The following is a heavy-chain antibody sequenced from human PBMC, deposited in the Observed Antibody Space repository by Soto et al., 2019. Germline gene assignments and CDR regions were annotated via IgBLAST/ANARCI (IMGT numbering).Heavy chain of an antibody. CDR2: IYYSGST. CDR3: ARSKHYYDRSGSSQTDY. D-gene: IGHD3-22*01. CDR1: GGSISSGDYY. J-gene: IGHJ4*02. Sequence: QVQLQESGPGLVKPSQTLSLTCTVSGGSISSGDYYWSWIRQPPGKGLEWIGYIYYSGSTYYNPSLKSRFNIAVDPPQNQFTLKPSSVTAAVTPVYYCARSKHYYDRSGSSQTDYFCKGPLVTVSS. V-gene: IGHV4-30-4*01.